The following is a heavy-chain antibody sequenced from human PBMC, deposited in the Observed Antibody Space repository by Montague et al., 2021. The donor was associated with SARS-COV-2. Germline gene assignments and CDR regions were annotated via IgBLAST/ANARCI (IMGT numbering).Heavy chain of an antibody. V-gene: IGHV2-5*01. D-gene: IGHD3-22*01. Sequence: PALVKPTQTLTLTCTFSGFSLSTSGVGVGWIRQPPGKALEWLALIYWNDDKRYSPSLKSRLTITKDTSKNQVVLTMTNMDPVDTATYYCTQTWYYESSGYDFDYWGQGTLVTVSS. CDR2: IYWNDDK. J-gene: IGHJ4*02. CDR3: TQTWYYESSGYDFDY. CDR1: GFSLSTSGVG.